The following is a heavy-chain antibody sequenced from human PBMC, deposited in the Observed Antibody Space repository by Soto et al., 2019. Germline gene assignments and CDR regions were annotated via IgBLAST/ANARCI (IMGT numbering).Heavy chain of an antibody. D-gene: IGHD6-6*01. CDR1: GFAFSSHP. J-gene: IGHJ3*02. Sequence: GGPLRLSCAASGFAFSSHPMSWVRQAPERGLEWVSGISDSGGLTYNADSVKGRFTISGDNSKNTLFLQMNSLRAEDTAVYYCARRAFGSSRSFDIWGQGTMVTVSS. CDR3: ARRAFGSSRSFDI. V-gene: IGHV3-23*01. CDR2: ISDSGGLT.